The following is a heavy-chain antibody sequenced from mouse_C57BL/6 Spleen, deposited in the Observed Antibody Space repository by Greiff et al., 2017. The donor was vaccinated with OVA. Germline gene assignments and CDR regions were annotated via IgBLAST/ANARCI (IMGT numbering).Heavy chain of an antibody. CDR1: GFTFSSYG. J-gene: IGHJ4*01. CDR3: ARHPLTTVVRDAMDY. V-gene: IGHV5-6*01. CDR2: ISSGGSYT. D-gene: IGHD1-1*01. Sequence: EVKLVESGGDLVKPGGSLKLSCAASGFTFSSYGMSWVRQTPDKRLEWVATISSGGSYTSYPDSVKGRFTISRDNAKNTLYLQMSSLKSEDTAMYYCARHPLTTVVRDAMDYWGQGTSVTVSS.